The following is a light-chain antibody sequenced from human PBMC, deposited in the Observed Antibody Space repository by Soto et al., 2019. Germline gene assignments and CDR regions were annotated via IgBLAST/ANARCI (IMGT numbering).Light chain of an antibody. V-gene: IGKV3-20*01. Sequence: EIVLTQSPGTLSLSPGEGATLSCRASQSVTGTNLAWYQQRAGQAPRLLIYDAVRRATGIPDRFSGSGSGTDFTLTISRLDPEDFAVYYCQQYGSSASFGQGTKVEIK. CDR1: QSVTGTN. J-gene: IGKJ1*01. CDR2: DAV. CDR3: QQYGSSAS.